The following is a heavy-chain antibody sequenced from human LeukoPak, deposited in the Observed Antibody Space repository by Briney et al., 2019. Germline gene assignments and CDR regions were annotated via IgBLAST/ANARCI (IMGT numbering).Heavy chain of an antibody. CDR1: GYTFTDYY. Sequence: ASVEVSCKASGYTFTDYYIHWVRQAPGQWLEWMGWISPNSGGTNYAQKFQGRVTMTRDTSISTAYMELSSLRSDDTAVYYCARGGAYTYGYYWGQGTLVTVSS. V-gene: IGHV1-2*02. D-gene: IGHD5-18*01. CDR2: ISPNSGGT. J-gene: IGHJ4*02. CDR3: ARGGAYTYGYY.